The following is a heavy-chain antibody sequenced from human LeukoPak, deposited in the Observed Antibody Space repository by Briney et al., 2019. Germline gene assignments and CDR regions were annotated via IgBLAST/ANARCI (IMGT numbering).Heavy chain of an antibody. Sequence: SETLSLTCALSGYSISSGYYWGWIRQPPGKGLEWIGNIYHSGSPLYNPSLKSRVTISVDTSKTQFSLNLSSVTAADTAVYYCARDTGSSSGGGSGMDVWGKGTTVTVSS. J-gene: IGHJ6*04. CDR3: ARDTGSSSGGGSGMDV. D-gene: IGHD6-13*01. CDR2: IYHSGSP. CDR1: GYSISSGYY. V-gene: IGHV4-38-2*02.